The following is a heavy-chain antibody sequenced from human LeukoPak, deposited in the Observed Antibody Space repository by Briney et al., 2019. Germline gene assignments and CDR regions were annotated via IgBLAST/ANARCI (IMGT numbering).Heavy chain of an antibody. J-gene: IGHJ4*02. Sequence: ASVKVSCKASGYPFTGYYMHWVRQAPGQGLGGMGWINPNSGGTNYAQKFRGRVTMTRDTSISTAYMELSRLRSDDTAVYYCAYRVGYYGSGSYYSFDYWGQGTLVTVSS. V-gene: IGHV1-2*02. D-gene: IGHD3-10*01. CDR1: GYPFTGYY. CDR2: INPNSGGT. CDR3: AYRVGYYGSGSYYSFDY.